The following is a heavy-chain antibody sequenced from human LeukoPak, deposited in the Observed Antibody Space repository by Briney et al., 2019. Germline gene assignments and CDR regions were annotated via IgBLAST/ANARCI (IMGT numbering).Heavy chain of an antibody. CDR3: AKGGYSSSSPFDY. Sequence: GGSLRLSCAASGFTFSSYSMNWVRQAPGKGLEWVSSISSSSSYIYYADSVKGRFIISRDNAKNSLYLQMNSLRAEDTAVYYCAKGGYSSSSPFDYWGQGTLVTVSS. V-gene: IGHV3-21*01. J-gene: IGHJ4*02. D-gene: IGHD6-6*01. CDR1: GFTFSSYS. CDR2: ISSSSSYI.